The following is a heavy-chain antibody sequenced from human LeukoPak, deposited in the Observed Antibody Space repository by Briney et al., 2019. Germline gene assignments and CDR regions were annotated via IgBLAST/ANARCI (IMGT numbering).Heavy chain of an antibody. D-gene: IGHD1-26*01. J-gene: IGHJ4*02. Sequence: SETLSLTCTVSGGSISSSSYYWGWIRQPPGRGLKWIGSIYYSGSTNYNPSLKSRVTISVDTSKNQFSLKLSSVTAADTAVYYCARQGWELYYFNYWGQGTLVTVSS. CDR1: GGSISSSSYY. CDR2: IYYSGST. CDR3: ARQGWELYYFNY. V-gene: IGHV4-39*01.